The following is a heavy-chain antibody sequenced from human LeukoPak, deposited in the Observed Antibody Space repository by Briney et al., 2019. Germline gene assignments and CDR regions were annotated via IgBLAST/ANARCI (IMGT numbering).Heavy chain of an antibody. V-gene: IGHV4-59*11. CDR3: ARAPTHATYYDFWSGYYWGGSTDYYYYYMDV. CDR1: GGSISSHY. D-gene: IGHD3-3*01. CDR2: IYYSGST. J-gene: IGHJ6*03. Sequence: SETLSLTCTVSGGSISSHYWSWIRQPPGKGLEWIGYIYYSGSTNYNPSLKSRVTISVDTSKNQFSLKLSSVTAADTAVYYCARAPTHATYYDFWSGYYWGGSTDYYYYYMDVWGKGTTVTVSS.